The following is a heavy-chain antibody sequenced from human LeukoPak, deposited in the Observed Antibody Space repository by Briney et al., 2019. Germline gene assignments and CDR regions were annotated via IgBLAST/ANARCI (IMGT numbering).Heavy chain of an antibody. CDR1: GFTFSSYG. D-gene: IGHD3-10*01. V-gene: IGHV3-30*18. Sequence: PGGSLRLSCAASGFTFSSYGMHWVRQAPGKGLEWVAVISYDGSNKYYADSVKGRFTISRDNSKNTLYLQMNSLRAEDTAVYYCAKGKLGYYGSGSYYTMDYWGQGTLVTVSS. CDR2: ISYDGSNK. CDR3: AKGKLGYYGSGSYYTMDY. J-gene: IGHJ4*02.